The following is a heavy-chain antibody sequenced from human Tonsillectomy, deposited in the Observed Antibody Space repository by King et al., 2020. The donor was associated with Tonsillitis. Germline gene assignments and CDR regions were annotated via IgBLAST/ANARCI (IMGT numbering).Heavy chain of an antibody. CDR3: ARGAPRGGWYLDY. CDR1: GFTFSSYS. V-gene: IGHV3-21*01. D-gene: IGHD6-19*01. Sequence: VQLVESGGGLVKPGGSLRLSCAASGFTFSSYSMNWVRQAPGKGLEWVSSISSSSSYIFYADSVKGRFTISRDNAKNSLYLQMNSLRAEDTAVYYCARGAPRGGWYLDYWGQATLATVPS. J-gene: IGHJ4*02. CDR2: ISSSSSYI.